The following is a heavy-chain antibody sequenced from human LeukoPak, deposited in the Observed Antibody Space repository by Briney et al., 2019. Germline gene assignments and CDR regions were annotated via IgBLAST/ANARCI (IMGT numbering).Heavy chain of an antibody. CDR2: INPSGGST. CDR1: GYTFTGYY. D-gene: IGHD6-19*01. V-gene: IGHV1-46*01. Sequence: GASVKVSCKASGYTFTGYYMHWVRQAPGQGLEWMGIINPSGGSTSYAQKFQGRVTMTRDTSTSTVYMELSSLRSEDTAVYYCARGPGGWYDGGYFDYWGQGTLVTVSS. CDR3: ARGPGGWYDGGYFDY. J-gene: IGHJ4*02.